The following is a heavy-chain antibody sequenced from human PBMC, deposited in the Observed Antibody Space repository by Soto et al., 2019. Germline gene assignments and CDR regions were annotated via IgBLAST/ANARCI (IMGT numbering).Heavy chain of an antibody. CDR1: GGTFSISA. D-gene: IGHD3-3*02. J-gene: IGHJ6*02. CDR3: ARDKDRQQLGGNYYYILDV. Sequence: QVQLMQSGAEVKKPGSSVKVSCKASGGTFSISAISWVRQAPGEGLEWVGGIMPIFATPDYAQKFQGRVTSSADESTATAYLELTSLTTDDTAVYYCARDKDRQQLGGNYYYILDVWGQGTAITVSS. CDR2: IMPIFATP. V-gene: IGHV1-69*12.